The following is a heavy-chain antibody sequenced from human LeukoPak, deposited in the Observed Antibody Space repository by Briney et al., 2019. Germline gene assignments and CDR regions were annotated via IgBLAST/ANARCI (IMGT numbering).Heavy chain of an antibody. D-gene: IGHD6-19*01. Sequence: GGSLRLSCAASGFTFSSYSMNWVRQAPGKGLEWVSSISSSSSYIYYTDSVKGRFTISRDNAKNSLYLQMNSLRAEDTAVYYCARAPKEQWLAKRDWGQGTLVTVSS. J-gene: IGHJ1*01. CDR2: ISSSSSYI. CDR1: GFTFSSYS. CDR3: ARAPKEQWLAKRD. V-gene: IGHV3-21*01.